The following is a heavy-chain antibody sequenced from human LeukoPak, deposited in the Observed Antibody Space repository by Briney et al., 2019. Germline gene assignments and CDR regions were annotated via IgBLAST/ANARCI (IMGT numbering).Heavy chain of an antibody. Sequence: GGSLRLSCVASGFSFSSYWMNWVRQAPGKGLEWVANIRQDGSEKYYVDSVKGRFTISRDNAKNSLSLQMNSLRDEDTAVYYCARGRRGYYGMDVWGQGTTVTVSS. J-gene: IGHJ6*02. V-gene: IGHV3-7*02. D-gene: IGHD1-26*01. CDR3: ARGRRGYYGMDV. CDR2: IRQDGSEK. CDR1: GFSFSSYW.